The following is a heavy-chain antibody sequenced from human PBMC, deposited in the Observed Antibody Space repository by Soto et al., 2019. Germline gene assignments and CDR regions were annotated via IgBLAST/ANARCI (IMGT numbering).Heavy chain of an antibody. CDR2: ISGSGGNA. CDR1: GFTFSSYA. Sequence: EVQLLESGGGLVQPGGSLRLSCAASGFTFSSYAMSWVRQAPGKGLEWVSTISGSGGNAYYADSVKGRCSISRDNSTTTLRLQMNSLRADDTAVYYCAKDGASGSYPPYYHSGMDVWGQGTTVTVSS. CDR3: AKDGASGSYPPYYHSGMDV. D-gene: IGHD1-26*01. J-gene: IGHJ6*02. V-gene: IGHV3-23*01.